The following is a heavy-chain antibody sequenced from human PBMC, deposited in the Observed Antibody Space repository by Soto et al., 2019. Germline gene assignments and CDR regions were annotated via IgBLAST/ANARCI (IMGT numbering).Heavy chain of an antibody. CDR3: ARGRGIAVAGYGMDV. Sequence: GGSLRLSCAASGFTFSSYIMNWVRQAPGKGLEWASSISSSSIYIYYADSVKGRFTISRDNAKNSLYLQMNSLRAEDTAVYYCARGRGIAVAGYGMDVWGPGTTLTV. D-gene: IGHD6-19*01. CDR1: GFTFSSYI. V-gene: IGHV3-21*01. CDR2: ISSSSIYI. J-gene: IGHJ6*02.